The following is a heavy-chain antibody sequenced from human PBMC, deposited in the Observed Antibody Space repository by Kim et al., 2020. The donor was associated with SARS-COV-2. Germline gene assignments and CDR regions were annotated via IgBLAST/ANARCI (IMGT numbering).Heavy chain of an antibody. D-gene: IGHD5-18*01. Sequence: SVKVSCKASGGTFSSYAISWVRQAPGQGLEWMGRIIPILGIANYAQKFQGRVTITADKSTSTDYMELSSLRSEDTAVYYCARDPSEDTAMFDYWGQGTLVTVSS. CDR3: ARDPSEDTAMFDY. J-gene: IGHJ4*02. CDR2: IIPILGIA. CDR1: GGTFSSYA. V-gene: IGHV1-69*04.